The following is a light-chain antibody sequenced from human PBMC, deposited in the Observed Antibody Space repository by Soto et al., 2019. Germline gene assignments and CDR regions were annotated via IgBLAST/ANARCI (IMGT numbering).Light chain of an antibody. J-gene: IGKJ1*01. CDR3: QHYNYWPPKT. CDR2: GAS. CDR1: QSVGRN. V-gene: IGKV3-15*01. Sequence: EIAITQSPASLSVSPGETATLSCRASQSVGRNLAWYQQKPGQAPRLLIYGASTRDTGVPVRFSGSGSGTDFTLTISSLQSEDFAVYYCQHYNYWPPKTFGQGTKVEIK.